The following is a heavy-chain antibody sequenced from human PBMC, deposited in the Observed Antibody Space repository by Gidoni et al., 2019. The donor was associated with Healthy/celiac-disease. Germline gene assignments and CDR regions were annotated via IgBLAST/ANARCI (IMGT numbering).Heavy chain of an antibody. D-gene: IGHD2-2*01. Sequence: EVQLVESGGGLVKPGGSLRLSCAASGFTFSSYRMTWVRQAPGKGLEWVSCISSSSSYIYYADSVKGRFTISRDNAKNSLYLQMNSLRAEDTAVYYCARAIVVVPEPDHLLEYYYYYMDVWGKGTTVTVSS. V-gene: IGHV3-21*01. CDR3: ARAIVVVPEPDHLLEYYYYYMDV. CDR1: GFTFSSYR. CDR2: ISSSSSYI. J-gene: IGHJ6*03.